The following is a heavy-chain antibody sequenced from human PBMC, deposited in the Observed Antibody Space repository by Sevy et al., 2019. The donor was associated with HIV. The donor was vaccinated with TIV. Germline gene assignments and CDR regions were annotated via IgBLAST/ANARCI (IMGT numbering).Heavy chain of an antibody. V-gene: IGHV4-39*01. Sequence: SETLSLTCTVSGGSISSSSYYWGWIRQPPGKGLEWIGSIYYSGSTYYNPSLKSRVTISVDTSKNQFSLKLSSVTAADTAVYYCAIGDYYDSSGYYWSALRPVGYAFDIWGQGTMVTVSS. CDR2: IYYSGST. CDR1: GGSISSSSYY. D-gene: IGHD3-22*01. J-gene: IGHJ3*02. CDR3: AIGDYYDSSGYYWSALRPVGYAFDI.